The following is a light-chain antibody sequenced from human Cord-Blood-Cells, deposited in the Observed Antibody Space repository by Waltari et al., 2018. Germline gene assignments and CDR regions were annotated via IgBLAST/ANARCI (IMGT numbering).Light chain of an antibody. J-gene: IGKJ4*01. V-gene: IGKV3-20*01. Sequence: ESWLTQAPGTLSLSPGERATLSCRASQGVSSSYLAWYQQKPGQSPRLLIYCASSSATGIADRFSGSGSGTDFTLTISRLEPEDFAVYYCQQYGSSPTFGGGTKVEIK. CDR3: QQYGSSPT. CDR2: CAS. CDR1: QGVSSSY.